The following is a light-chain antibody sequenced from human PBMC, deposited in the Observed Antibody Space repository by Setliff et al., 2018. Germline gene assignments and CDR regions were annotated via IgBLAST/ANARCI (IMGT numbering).Light chain of an antibody. V-gene: IGLV2-8*01. J-gene: IGLJ1*01. CDR1: NRDIGAYNF. CDR2: EVT. CDR3: SSYAASYNPYV. Sequence: ASGSPRQSLTISCAGSNRDIGAYNFVSWYQQHPGKAPRLIIYEVTKRPSGVPDRFSGSKSGNAASLTVSGLQAEDEADYYCSSYAASYNPYVFGTGTKVTVL.